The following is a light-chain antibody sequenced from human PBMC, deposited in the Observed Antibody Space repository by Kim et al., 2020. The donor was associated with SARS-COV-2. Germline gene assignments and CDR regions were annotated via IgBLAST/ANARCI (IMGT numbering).Light chain of an antibody. CDR1: QSVNSN. Sequence: SPGESATLSCRASQSVNSNFAWYQQKPGQAPRLLISGASSRASGVPARFSGTGSGTEFTLTISSLQSEDFALYYCQQYNNWPPWTFGQGTKVDIK. CDR3: QQYNNWPPWT. CDR2: GAS. J-gene: IGKJ1*01. V-gene: IGKV3-15*01.